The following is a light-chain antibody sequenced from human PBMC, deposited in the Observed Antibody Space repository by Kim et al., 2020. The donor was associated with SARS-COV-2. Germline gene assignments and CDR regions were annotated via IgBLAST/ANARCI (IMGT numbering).Light chain of an antibody. CDR3: QQYGTQYT. J-gene: IGKJ2*01. CDR1: QSISSW. CDR2: KAS. Sequence: LSASVGDRVTITCRASQSISSWLAWYQQKPGKAPKLLIYKASTLESGVPSRFSGSGSGTEFTLTISSLQPDDFATYYCQQYGTQYTFGQGTKLEI. V-gene: IGKV1-5*03.